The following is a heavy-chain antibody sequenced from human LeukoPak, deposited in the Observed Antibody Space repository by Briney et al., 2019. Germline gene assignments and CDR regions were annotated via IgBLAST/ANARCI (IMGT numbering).Heavy chain of an antibody. CDR2: IYYSGST. CDR1: ACSNSTYY. D-gene: IGHD5-12*01. CDR3: ARGRGSRDYWGSYYMYV. J-gene: IGHJ6*03. Sequence: NPSETLSLTCTVSACSNSTYYWGWMPQPPGKGREGIGYIYYSGSTNYNPSLKSRVTISEETSNNHFSLKLSSATAADTAVYHCARGRGSRDYWGSYYMYVWGKGTTVTVSS. V-gene: IGHV4-59*12.